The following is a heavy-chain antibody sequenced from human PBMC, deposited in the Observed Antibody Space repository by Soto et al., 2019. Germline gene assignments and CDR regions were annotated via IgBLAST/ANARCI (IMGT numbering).Heavy chain of an antibody. CDR3: ARYPFSLREYQPLSVYYGMDV. J-gene: IGHJ6*02. CDR1: GGTFSSYA. V-gene: IGHV1-69*01. D-gene: IGHD2-2*01. CDR2: IIPIFGTA. Sequence: QVQLVQSGAEVKKPGSSVKVSCKASGGTFSSYAISWVRQAPGQGLEWMGGIIPIFGTANYAQKFQGRVTITADESTSTAYMELSSLRSEDTAVYYCARYPFSLREYQPLSVYYGMDVWGQGTTVTVSS.